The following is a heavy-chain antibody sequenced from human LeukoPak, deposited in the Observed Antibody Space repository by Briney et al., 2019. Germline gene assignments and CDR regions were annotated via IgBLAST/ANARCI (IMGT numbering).Heavy chain of an antibody. V-gene: IGHV4-4*09. D-gene: IGHD6-6*01. CDR3: ARHSSSYISWFDP. CDR1: GGSISSYY. Sequence: SETLSLTCTVSGGSISSYYWSWIRQPPGKGLEWIGYIYTSGSTNYNPSLKSRVTISVDTSKNQFSLKLSSVTAADTAVYYCARHSSSYISWFDPWGQGTLVTVSS. CDR2: IYTSGST. J-gene: IGHJ5*02.